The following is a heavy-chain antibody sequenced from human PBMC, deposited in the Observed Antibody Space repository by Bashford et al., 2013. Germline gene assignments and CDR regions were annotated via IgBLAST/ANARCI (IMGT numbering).Heavy chain of an antibody. CDR2: IYYSGTT. J-gene: IGHJ4*02. D-gene: IGHD4-17*01. CDR3: ARDTYGDSPLWYFDY. CDR1: GGSISRGGYY. V-gene: IGHV4-31*03. Sequence: SETLSLTCTVSGGSISRGGYYWSWIRQHPGKGLEWIGYIYYSGTTYYNPSLRSRVIISVDTSKNQFSLKLSSVTAADTAVYYCARDTYGDSPLWYFDYWGQGTLVTVSS.